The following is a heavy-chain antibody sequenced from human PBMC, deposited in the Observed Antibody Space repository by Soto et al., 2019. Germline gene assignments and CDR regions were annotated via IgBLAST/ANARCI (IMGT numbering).Heavy chain of an antibody. Sequence: GGSLRLSCAASGFTFSSYGMHWVRQAPGKGLEWVAVIWYDGSNKYYADSVKGRFTISRDNSKNTLYLQMNSLRAEDTAVCYCARGDFWSGYYPYSYGMDVWGQGTTVTVSS. D-gene: IGHD3-3*01. CDR2: IWYDGSNK. V-gene: IGHV3-33*01. CDR1: GFTFSSYG. J-gene: IGHJ6*02. CDR3: ARGDFWSGYYPYSYGMDV.